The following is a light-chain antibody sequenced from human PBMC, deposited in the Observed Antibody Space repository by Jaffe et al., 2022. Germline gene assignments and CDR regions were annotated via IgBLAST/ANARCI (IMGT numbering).Light chain of an antibody. V-gene: IGLV2-8*01. CDR2: DVN. J-gene: IGLJ2*01. CDR3: SSYAGSNNLGI. CDR1: SSDVGGYDY. Sequence: QSALTQPPSASGSPGQSVTISCTGTSSDVGGYDYVSWYQHHPGKAPKIIIYDVNKRPSGVPDRFSGSKSGNTASLTVSGLQAEDEADYYCSSYAGSNNLGIFGGGTKLTVL.